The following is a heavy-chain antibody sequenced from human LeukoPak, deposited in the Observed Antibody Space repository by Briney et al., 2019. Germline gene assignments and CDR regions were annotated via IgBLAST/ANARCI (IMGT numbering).Heavy chain of an antibody. J-gene: IGHJ4*02. CDR3: ARFIVGAPTGDY. Sequence: NPSETLSLTCTASGGSISIGSYYWSWIRQPAGKGLEWIVRIYTSGSTNYNPSLKCRVTISVYTSKNQFSLKLSSVTAADTAVYYCARFIVGAPTGDYWGQGTLVTVSS. CDR2: IYTSGST. D-gene: IGHD1-26*01. V-gene: IGHV4-61*02. CDR1: GGSISIGSYY.